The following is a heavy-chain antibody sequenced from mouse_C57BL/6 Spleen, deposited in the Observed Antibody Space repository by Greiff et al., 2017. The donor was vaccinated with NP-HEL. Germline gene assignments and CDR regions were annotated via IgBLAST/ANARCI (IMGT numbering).Heavy chain of an antibody. D-gene: IGHD2-10*02. V-gene: IGHV14-4*01. CDR3: TTPSNYYAMDY. CDR1: GFNIKDDY. Sequence: VQLQQSGAELVRPGASVKLSCTASGFNIKDDYMHWVKQRPEQGLEWIGWIDPENGATEYASKFQGKATITADTSSNTAYLQLSSLTSEDTAVYYCTTPSNYYAMDYWGQGTSVTVSS. J-gene: IGHJ4*01. CDR2: IDPENGAT.